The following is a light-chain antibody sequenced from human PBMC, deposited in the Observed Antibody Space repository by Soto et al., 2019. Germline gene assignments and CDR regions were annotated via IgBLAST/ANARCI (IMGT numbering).Light chain of an antibody. CDR1: SSDVGAYDY. J-gene: IGLJ3*02. CDR2: DVS. V-gene: IGLV2-14*03. CDR3: SSYTRSSTWV. Sequence: QSVLTQPASVSDSPGQSITISCTGTSSDVGAYDYVSWYQQHPGKAPKLMIYDVSNRPSGVSNRFSGSKSGNTASLTISGLQAEDEADYYCSSYTRSSTWVFGGGTKVTVL.